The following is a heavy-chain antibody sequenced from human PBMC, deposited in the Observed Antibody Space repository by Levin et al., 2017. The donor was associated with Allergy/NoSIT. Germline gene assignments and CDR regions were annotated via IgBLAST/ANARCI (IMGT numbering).Heavy chain of an antibody. CDR1: GGSTSSGDYS. CDR3: AGDYGSGSYRFDS. J-gene: IGHJ4*02. CDR2: IYHSGST. D-gene: IGHD3-10*01. Sequence: SETLSLTCTVSGGSTSSGDYSWSWIRQPPGTGLEWIGYIYHSGSTTYNPSLKSRATITKDRSKNQFSLKLSSVTAADTAVYYCAGDYGSGSYRFDSWGQGTLVTVSS. V-gene: IGHV4-30-2*01.